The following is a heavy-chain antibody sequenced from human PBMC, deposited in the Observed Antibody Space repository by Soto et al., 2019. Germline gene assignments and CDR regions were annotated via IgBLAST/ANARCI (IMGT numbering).Heavy chain of an antibody. Sequence: GGSLRLSGGASGLTFSSYVMSWFRRSPGKGRGGGANIKQEGREKDYVGSVKGRFTISRDTAKNSLYLQTNSLRAEDPAVYYCARHPTDILTGYYNRWFDRWGQGNLVTVPS. D-gene: IGHD3-9*01. CDR3: ARHPTDILTGYYNRWFDR. CDR2: IKQEGREK. CDR1: GLTFSSYV. J-gene: IGHJ5*02. V-gene: IGHV3-7*03.